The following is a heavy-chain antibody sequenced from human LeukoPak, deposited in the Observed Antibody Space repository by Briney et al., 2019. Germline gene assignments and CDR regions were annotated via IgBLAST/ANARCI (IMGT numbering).Heavy chain of an antibody. CDR2: IYTSEST. D-gene: IGHD2-8*01. Sequence: SETLSLTCTVSGGSISSYYWSWIRQPAGKGLEWIGRIYTSESTNYNPSLKSRVTMSVDTSKNQFSLKLSSMTAADTAVYYCAREGVLADFGYWGQGTLVTVSS. J-gene: IGHJ4*02. V-gene: IGHV4-4*07. CDR1: GGSISSYY. CDR3: AREGVLADFGY.